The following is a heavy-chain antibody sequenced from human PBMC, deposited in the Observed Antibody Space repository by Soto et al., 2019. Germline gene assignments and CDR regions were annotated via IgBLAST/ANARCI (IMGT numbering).Heavy chain of an antibody. CDR2: INPNSGGT. Sequence: ASVKLYCTASGYAFTGDYVRLVRQAPGQGLEWMGWINPNSGGTNYAQKFQGWVTMTRDTSISTAYMELSRLRSDDTAVYYCAAIAVAGDFDYWGQGTLVTVS. CDR1: GYAFTGDY. V-gene: IGHV1-2*04. CDR3: AAIAVAGDFDY. J-gene: IGHJ4*02. D-gene: IGHD6-19*01.